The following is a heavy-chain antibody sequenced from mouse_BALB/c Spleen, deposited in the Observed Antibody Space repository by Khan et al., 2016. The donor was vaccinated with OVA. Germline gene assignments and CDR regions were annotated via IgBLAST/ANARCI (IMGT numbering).Heavy chain of an antibody. Sequence: QVQLKQSGPDLVAPSPSLSITCTVSGFSLTSYGVSWVRQPPGKGLEWLGVIWGDGNTTFHSALRSRLSTSKDNSKSQVFLKLNSIQTDDAATYYCAKDRGYYAVDYWGEGTSVTVSS. J-gene: IGHJ4*01. CDR2: IWGDGNT. CDR3: AKDRGYYAVDY. V-gene: IGHV2-3*01. CDR1: GFSLTSYG.